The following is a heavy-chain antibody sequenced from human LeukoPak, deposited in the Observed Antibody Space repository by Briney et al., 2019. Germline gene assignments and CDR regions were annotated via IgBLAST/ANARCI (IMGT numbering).Heavy chain of an antibody. Sequence: SETLSLTXTVSGGSISSGSYYSSWIRQPAGKGLQWIGRIYTSGSTNYDPSLKSRVTISVNTSKNPFSLKLSSVTDADTAVYYCARKRGRYCSGGSCYSPGAFDIWGQGTMVTVSS. CDR2: IYTSGST. D-gene: IGHD2-15*01. J-gene: IGHJ3*02. CDR3: ARKRGRYCSGGSCYSPGAFDI. V-gene: IGHV4-61*02. CDR1: GGSISSGSYY.